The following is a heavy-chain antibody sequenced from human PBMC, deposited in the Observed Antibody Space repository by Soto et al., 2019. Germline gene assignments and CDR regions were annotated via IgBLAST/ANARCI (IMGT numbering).Heavy chain of an antibody. V-gene: IGHV4-61*01. CDR1: GGSISSSSYY. CDR3: AREVQLRASFDY. Sequence: SETLSLTCTVSGGSISSSSYYWGWIRQPPGKGLEWIGNIYYSGTTNYNPSLKSRVTISVDTSKNQFSLKLNSVTAADTAVYYCAREVQLRASFDYWGQGTLVTVSS. CDR2: IYYSGTT. D-gene: IGHD5-18*01. J-gene: IGHJ4*02.